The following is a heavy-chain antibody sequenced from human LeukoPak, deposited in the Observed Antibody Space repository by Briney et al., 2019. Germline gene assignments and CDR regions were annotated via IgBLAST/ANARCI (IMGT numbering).Heavy chain of an antibody. D-gene: IGHD6-13*01. CDR1: GYSFTSYW. V-gene: IGHV5-51*01. Sequence: GESLKISCKGSGYSFTSYWIGWVRQMPGKGLEWMGIIYPGDSDTRYSPSFQGQVTISADKSISTAYLQWSSLKAPDTAMYYCARLAGRYSSSWYEDYWGQGTLVTVSS. J-gene: IGHJ4*02. CDR3: ARLAGRYSSSWYEDY. CDR2: IYPGDSDT.